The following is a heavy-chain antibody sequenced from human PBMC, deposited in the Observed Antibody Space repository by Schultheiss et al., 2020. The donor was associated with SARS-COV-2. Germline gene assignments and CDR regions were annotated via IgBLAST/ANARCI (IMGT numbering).Heavy chain of an antibody. V-gene: IGHV3-49*04. CDR3: ARFRSPIILPVAPHDY. CDR1: GFTFGDYA. CDR2: IRSKTYGGTA. Sequence: GGSLRLSCRASGFTFGDYAMSWVRQAPGKGLQLVGFIRSKTYGGTADYAASVKGRFTISRDDSKSIAYLQMNSLKTEDTAMYYCARFRSPIILPVAPHDYWGQGTLVTVSS. D-gene: IGHD2-2*01. J-gene: IGHJ4*02.